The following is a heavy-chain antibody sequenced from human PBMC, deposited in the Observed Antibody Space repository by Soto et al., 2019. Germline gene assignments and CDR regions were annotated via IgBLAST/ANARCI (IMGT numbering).Heavy chain of an antibody. J-gene: IGHJ4*02. CDR3: ARGVGDFWSGYYSPYFDY. CDR1: GFTVSSNY. V-gene: IGHV3-66*01. Sequence: GGSLRLSCAASGFTVSSNYMSWVRQAPGKGLEWVSVIYSGGSTYYADSVKGRFTISRDNSKNKLYLQMNSLRAEDTAVYYCARGVGDFWSGYYSPYFDYWGQGTLVTVSS. CDR2: IYSGGST. D-gene: IGHD3-3*01.